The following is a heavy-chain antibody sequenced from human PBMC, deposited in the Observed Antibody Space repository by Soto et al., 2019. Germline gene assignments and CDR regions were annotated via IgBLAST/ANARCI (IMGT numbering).Heavy chain of an antibody. D-gene: IGHD3-10*01. J-gene: IGHJ5*02. CDR3: ARVVRAGWFDP. Sequence: SETLSLTCTVSGGSISSSSYYWGWIRQPPGKGLEWIGNIYYSGSTYYNPSLKSRVTISVDTSKNQFSLKLTSVTAADTAVYYCARVVRAGWFDPWGQGTLVTVSS. V-gene: IGHV4-39*01. CDR2: IYYSGST. CDR1: GGSISSSSYY.